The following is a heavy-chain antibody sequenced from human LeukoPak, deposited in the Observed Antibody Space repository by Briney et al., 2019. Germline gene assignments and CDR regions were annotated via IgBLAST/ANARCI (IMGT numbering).Heavy chain of an antibody. CDR2: IIPVLGVS. Sequence: GASVKVSCKASGGSFSSYVITWVRQAPGQGLEWMGRIIPVLGVSNFAQKFQGRVTITADKSTNTAHMELSSLRSEDTAVYYCTRETSSRYFDYWGQGTLVTVSS. J-gene: IGHJ4*02. V-gene: IGHV1-69*04. CDR3: TRETSSRYFDY. CDR1: GGSFSSYV.